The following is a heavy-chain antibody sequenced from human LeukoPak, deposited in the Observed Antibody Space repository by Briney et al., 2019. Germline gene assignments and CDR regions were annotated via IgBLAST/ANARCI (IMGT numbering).Heavy chain of an antibody. J-gene: IGHJ4*02. CDR3: ARSSKTEYYDFWSGPNPFDY. V-gene: IGHV1-18*01. CDR1: GYTFTSYG. D-gene: IGHD3-3*01. Sequence: ASVKVYCKASGYTFTSYGISWVRQAPGQGLEWMGWISAYNGNTNYAQKFQGRVTMTTDTSTSTAYMELRSLRSDDTAVYYCARSSKTEYYDFWSGPNPFDYWGQGTLVTVSS. CDR2: ISAYNGNT.